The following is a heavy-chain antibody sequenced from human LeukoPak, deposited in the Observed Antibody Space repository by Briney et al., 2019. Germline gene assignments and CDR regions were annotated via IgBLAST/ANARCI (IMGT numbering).Heavy chain of an antibody. Sequence: ASVKVSCKASGYTFTSYGISWVRQAPGQGLEWMGWISAYNGNTNYAQKLQGRVTMTRDTSISTAYMELSRLRSDDTAVYYCARAGRIVVVPAAIVYWGQGTLVTVSS. J-gene: IGHJ4*02. D-gene: IGHD2-2*02. V-gene: IGHV1-18*01. CDR3: ARAGRIVVVPAAIVY. CDR2: ISAYNGNT. CDR1: GYTFTSYG.